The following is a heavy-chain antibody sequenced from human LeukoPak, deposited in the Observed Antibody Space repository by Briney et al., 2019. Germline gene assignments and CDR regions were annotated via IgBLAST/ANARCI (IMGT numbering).Heavy chain of an antibody. Sequence: GRSLRLSCAASGFTFSSYAMHWVRQAPGKGLEWVANIKQDGNEKYYVDSVKGRFTISRDNAKNSLDLQMNSLRAEDTAVYYCARVRAYDSSGYNDAFDIWGQGTMVTVS. D-gene: IGHD3-22*01. CDR1: GFTFSSYA. CDR3: ARVRAYDSSGYNDAFDI. J-gene: IGHJ3*02. V-gene: IGHV3-7*03. CDR2: IKQDGNEK.